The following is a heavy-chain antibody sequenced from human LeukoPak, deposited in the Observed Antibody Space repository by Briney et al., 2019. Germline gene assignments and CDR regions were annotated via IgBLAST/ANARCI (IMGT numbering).Heavy chain of an antibody. CDR1: GGSISSGDYY. V-gene: IGHV4-30-4*01. Sequence: SQTLSLTCTVSGGSISSGDYYWSWIRQPPGKGLEWIGYIYYSGSTNYNPSLKSRVTISVDTSKNQFSLKLSSVTAADTAVYYCARDGRDGYNRRLDYWGQGTLVTVSS. D-gene: IGHD5-24*01. CDR2: IYYSGST. J-gene: IGHJ4*02. CDR3: ARDGRDGYNRRLDY.